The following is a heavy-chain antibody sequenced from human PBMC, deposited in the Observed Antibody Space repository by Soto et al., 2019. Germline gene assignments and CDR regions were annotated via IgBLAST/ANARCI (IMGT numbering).Heavy chain of an antibody. CDR2: ICSAGSDR. CDR3: ASDAGGSGYFYGPIY. V-gene: IGHV3-33*01. J-gene: IGHJ4*02. Sequence: QVQLVESGGGVVQPGESLRLSCAASGFTFSNYGIHWVRQAPGKGLEWVAVICSAGSDRYYADSVKGRFTDSRDYSKNTVYLEMSSLKVEDTAVYFCASDAGGSGYFYGPIYWGQGTLVTVSS. D-gene: IGHD3-22*01. CDR1: GFTFSNYG.